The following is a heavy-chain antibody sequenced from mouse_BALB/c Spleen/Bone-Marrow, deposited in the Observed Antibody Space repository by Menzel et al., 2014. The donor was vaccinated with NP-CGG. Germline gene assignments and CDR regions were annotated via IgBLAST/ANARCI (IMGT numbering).Heavy chain of an antibody. Sequence: VQLQQSGAELVKPGASVTLSCKASGYTFTSYYLYWVRQRPGQGLEWIGEVNPNNGGTNFNEKFKSKATLTVDKSSSTAYMQLSSLTSEDSSVYYCTRARPGGFAYWGQGTLVTVSA. V-gene: IGHV1S81*02. CDR2: VNPNNGGT. D-gene: IGHD4-1*01. CDR3: TRARPGGFAY. J-gene: IGHJ3*01. CDR1: GYTFTSYY.